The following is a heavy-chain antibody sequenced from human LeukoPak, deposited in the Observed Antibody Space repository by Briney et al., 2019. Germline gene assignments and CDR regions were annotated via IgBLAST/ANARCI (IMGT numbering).Heavy chain of an antibody. J-gene: IGHJ4*02. D-gene: IGHD3-16*02. CDR1: GFTFGDHA. Sequence: GGSLRLSCTASGFTFGDHAMSWVRQAPGKGLEWVGFIRSKTYGGTTEYAASVKGRFTISRDDSKSIAYLQMNSLKTEDTAVYYCTTDSYDYVWGSYRYTDYWGQGTLVTVSS. CDR3: TTDSYDYVWGSYRYTDY. CDR2: IRSKTYGGTT. V-gene: IGHV3-49*04.